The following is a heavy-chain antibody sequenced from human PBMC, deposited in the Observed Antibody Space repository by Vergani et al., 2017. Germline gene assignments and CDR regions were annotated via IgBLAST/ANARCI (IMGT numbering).Heavy chain of an antibody. D-gene: IGHD2-21*02. CDR3: ARNPYCGGDCYSDAFDI. CDR1: GSSINTGAYY. J-gene: IGHJ3*02. CDR2: IYYSGST. Sequence: QVQLQESGPRLVRPSQTLSLTRTVSGSSINTGAYYWSWIRQPPGKGLEWIGYIYYSGSTNYNPSLKSRVTISVDTSKNQFSLTAADTAVYYCARNPYCGGDCYSDAFDIWGQGTMVTVSS. V-gene: IGHV4-61*08.